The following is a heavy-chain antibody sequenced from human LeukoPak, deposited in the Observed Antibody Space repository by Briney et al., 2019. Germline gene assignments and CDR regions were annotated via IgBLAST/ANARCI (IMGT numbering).Heavy chain of an antibody. CDR1: GGSISSYY. CDR3: ARERLHYDSSGVIEDNAFDI. CDR2: IYYSGST. Sequence: PSETLSLTCTVSGGSISSYYWSRIRQPPGKGLEWIGYIYYSGSTNYNPSLKSRVTISVDTSKNQFSLKLSSVTAADTAVYYCARERLHYDSSGVIEDNAFDIWGQGTMATVSS. D-gene: IGHD3-22*01. J-gene: IGHJ3*02. V-gene: IGHV4-59*01.